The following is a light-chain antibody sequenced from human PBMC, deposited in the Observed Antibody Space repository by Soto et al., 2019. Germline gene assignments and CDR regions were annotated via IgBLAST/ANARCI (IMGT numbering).Light chain of an antibody. V-gene: IGLV3-21*02. J-gene: IGLJ1*01. CDR3: QVWDSDNNPFYV. CDR1: NIESKS. Sequence: SYELTQPPSVSVAPGQTARISCGGNNIESKSVNWYQQKPGQAPVLVVYDDSDRPSGIPERFSGSNSGNTATLIISTAEAGDEADYYCQVWDSDNNPFYVFGAGTKVTV. CDR2: DDS.